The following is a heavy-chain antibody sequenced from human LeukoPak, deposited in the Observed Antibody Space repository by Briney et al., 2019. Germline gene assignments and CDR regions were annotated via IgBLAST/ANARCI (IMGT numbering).Heavy chain of an antibody. Sequence: GGSLRLSCAASGFTFSSYWMHWVRQGPGKGLVWVSRINSDGSSTSYADSVKGRFTISRDNAKNTLYLQMNSLRAEGTAVYYCARGAQSWEPDNWFDPWGQGTLVTVSS. CDR2: INSDGSST. V-gene: IGHV3-74*01. CDR1: GFTFSSYW. J-gene: IGHJ5*02. D-gene: IGHD1-26*01. CDR3: ARGAQSWEPDNWFDP.